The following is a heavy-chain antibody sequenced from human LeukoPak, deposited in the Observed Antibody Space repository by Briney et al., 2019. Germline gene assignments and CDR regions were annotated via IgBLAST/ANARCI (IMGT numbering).Heavy chain of an antibody. D-gene: IGHD3-10*01. Sequence: GGSLRLSCAASGFTFSSYWMSWVRQAPGKGLEWVANIKQDGSEKYYVDSVKGRFTISRDNAKNSLYLQMNSLRDEDTAVYCCAKVGPRGAALTYYFDYWGQGNLVTVSS. V-gene: IGHV3-7*05. J-gene: IGHJ4*02. CDR3: AKVGPRGAALTYYFDY. CDR1: GFTFSSYW. CDR2: IKQDGSEK.